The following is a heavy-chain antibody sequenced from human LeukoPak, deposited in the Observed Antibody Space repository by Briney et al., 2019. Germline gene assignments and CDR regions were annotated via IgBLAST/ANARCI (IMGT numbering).Heavy chain of an antibody. Sequence: ASVKVSCKASGYTVTSYGISWVRQAPGPGLEWMGWISAYNGNTNYAQKLQGRVTITTDTSTSTAYMELRSLRSDDTAVYYCARGQFVVVPAAPFDYWGQGTLVTVSS. D-gene: IGHD2-2*01. CDR1: GYTVTSYG. CDR3: ARGQFVVVPAAPFDY. CDR2: ISAYNGNT. J-gene: IGHJ4*02. V-gene: IGHV1-18*01.